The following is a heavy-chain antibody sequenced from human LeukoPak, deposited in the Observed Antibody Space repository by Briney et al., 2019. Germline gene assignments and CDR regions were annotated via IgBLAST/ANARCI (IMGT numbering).Heavy chain of an antibody. CDR3: ARLDIFYYGMDV. Sequence: SETLSLTCAVYGGSFSGYYWSWIRQPPGKGLEWIGEINHSGSTYYNPSLKSRVTISVDTSKNQFSLKLSSVTAADTAVYYCARLDIFYYGMDVWGQGTTVTVSS. V-gene: IGHV4-34*01. J-gene: IGHJ6*02. D-gene: IGHD3-9*01. CDR2: INHSGST. CDR1: GGSFSGYY.